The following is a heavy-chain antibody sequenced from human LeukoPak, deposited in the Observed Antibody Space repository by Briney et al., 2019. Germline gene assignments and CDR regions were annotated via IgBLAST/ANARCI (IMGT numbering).Heavy chain of an antibody. CDR3: ARARDGHINNWFDP. CDR1: GDSLSGYY. J-gene: IGHJ5*02. CDR2: IIHNGSS. D-gene: IGHD5-24*01. Sequence: SETLSLTCDVYGDSLSGYYWTWIRQTPGKGLEWIGEIIHNGSSSVNPSLESRVTISVDTSKNRFSLKLTSVTAADTSVYYCARARDGHINNWFDPWGQGTLVTVSS. V-gene: IGHV4-34*12.